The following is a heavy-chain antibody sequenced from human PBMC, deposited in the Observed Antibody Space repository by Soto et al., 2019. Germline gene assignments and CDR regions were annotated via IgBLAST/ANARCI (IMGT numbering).Heavy chain of an antibody. Sequence: VQLVESGGGVVQPGRSLRLSCAASGFTFSDYAMHWVRQAPGKGLEWVAVVSHDGRNTHYADSVKGRFTISRDSSKHMISLEVNSLRAEDTAVYYCAKGGRQWLVTADFNYWGQGALVTVSS. J-gene: IGHJ4*02. CDR1: GFTFSDYA. D-gene: IGHD6-19*01. V-gene: IGHV3-30*18. CDR3: AKGGRQWLVTADFNY. CDR2: VSHDGRNT.